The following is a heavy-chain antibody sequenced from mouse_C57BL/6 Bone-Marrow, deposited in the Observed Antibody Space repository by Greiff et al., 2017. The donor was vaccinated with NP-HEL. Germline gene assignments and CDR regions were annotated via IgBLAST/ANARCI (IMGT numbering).Heavy chain of an antibody. V-gene: IGHV1-50*01. D-gene: IGHD3-1*01. CDR3: ARSGYPWFAY. Sequence: QVHVKQSGAELVKPGASVKLSCKASGYTFTSYWMQWVKQRPGQGLEWIGEIDPSDSYTNYNQKFKGKATLTVDTSSSTAYMQLSSLTSEDSAVYYCARSGYPWFAYWGQGTLVTVSA. J-gene: IGHJ3*01. CDR1: GYTFTSYW. CDR2: IDPSDSYT.